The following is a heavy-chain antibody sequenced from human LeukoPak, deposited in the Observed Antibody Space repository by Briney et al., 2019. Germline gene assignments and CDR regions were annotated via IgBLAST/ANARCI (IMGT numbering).Heavy chain of an antibody. Sequence: GGSLRLSCAASGFTVSSNYMSWVRQAPGKGLEWVSVIYSGGSTYYADSVKGRLTISRDNSKNTLYLQMNSLRAEDTAVYYCAKVRYGFHRNDFDYWGQGTLVTVSS. CDR3: AKVRYGFHRNDFDY. V-gene: IGHV3-53*01. D-gene: IGHD5-18*01. CDR1: GFTVSSNY. CDR2: IYSGGST. J-gene: IGHJ4*02.